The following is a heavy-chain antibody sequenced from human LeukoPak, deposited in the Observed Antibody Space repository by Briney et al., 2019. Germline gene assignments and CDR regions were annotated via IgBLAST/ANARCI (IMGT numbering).Heavy chain of an antibody. CDR2: INPGGGST. V-gene: IGHV1-46*01. CDR1: GYTFTSYY. CDR3: ASPSYSSSSYYGMDV. Sequence: GASVKVSCKASGYTFTSYYTHWVRQAPGQGLEWMGIINPGGGSTSYAKKFQGRVTMTRDTSTSTVYMELSSLRSEDTAVYYCASPSYSSSSYYGMDVWGQGTTVTVSS. D-gene: IGHD6-13*01. J-gene: IGHJ6*02.